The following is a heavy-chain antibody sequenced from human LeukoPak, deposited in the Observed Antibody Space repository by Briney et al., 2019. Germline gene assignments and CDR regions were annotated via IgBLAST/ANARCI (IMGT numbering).Heavy chain of an antibody. V-gene: IGHV3-23*01. CDR3: AKAMRLTTMTTGDNTDY. Sequence: GGSLRLSCAASGFTFSSYAMSWVRQAPGKGLGWVSGISGSGGSTNYADSVKGRFTISRDNSKNTLYLQMNSLRAEDTAEYFCAKAMRLTTMTTGDNTDYWGQGTLVTVSS. D-gene: IGHD4-17*01. CDR1: GFTFSSYA. J-gene: IGHJ4*02. CDR2: ISGSGGST.